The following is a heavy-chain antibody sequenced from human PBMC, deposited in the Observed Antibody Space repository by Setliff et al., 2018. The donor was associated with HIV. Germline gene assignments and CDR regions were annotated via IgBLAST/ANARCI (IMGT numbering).Heavy chain of an antibody. J-gene: IGHJ2*01. V-gene: IGHV4-4*07. Sequence: SETLSLTCTVSGGSMNDYYWSWVRQPAGKTLEWLGRISSSGISTYNFSLRSRVTMSIDTSKNQFSLRLTSVTAADTAVYFCVREVVSAVWYFDHWGRGIQVTVSS. CDR2: ISSSGIS. CDR1: GGSMNDYY. CDR3: VREVVSAVWYFDH.